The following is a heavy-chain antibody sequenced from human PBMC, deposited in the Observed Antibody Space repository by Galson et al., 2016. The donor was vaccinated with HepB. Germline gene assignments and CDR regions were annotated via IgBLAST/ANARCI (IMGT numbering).Heavy chain of an antibody. J-gene: IGHJ4*02. CDR1: GFTFSRAW. Sequence: SLRLSCAASGFTFSRAWMSWVRQAPGEGLEWVGHVKGKIDGGIIDYAAPVKGRFTILRDDSRNTFYLQMNSLKTEDTAVYYCTTHFYRQGFDNWGQGTLVTVSS. D-gene: IGHD3-16*02. CDR2: VKGKIDGGII. CDR3: TTHFYRQGFDN. V-gene: IGHV3-15*07.